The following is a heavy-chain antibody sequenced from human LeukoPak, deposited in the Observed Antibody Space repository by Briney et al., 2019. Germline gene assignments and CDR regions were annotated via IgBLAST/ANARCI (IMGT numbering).Heavy chain of an antibody. Sequence: GGSLRLSCAACGFTFSSYSMNWVRQAPGKGLEWVSYISSSSSTIYYADSVKGRFTISRDNAKNSLYLQMNSLRAEDTAVYYCASGGYQLLFPWYFDLWGRGTLVTVSS. J-gene: IGHJ2*01. CDR3: ASGGYQLLFPWYFDL. CDR2: ISSSSSTI. CDR1: GFTFSSYS. V-gene: IGHV3-48*01. D-gene: IGHD2-2*01.